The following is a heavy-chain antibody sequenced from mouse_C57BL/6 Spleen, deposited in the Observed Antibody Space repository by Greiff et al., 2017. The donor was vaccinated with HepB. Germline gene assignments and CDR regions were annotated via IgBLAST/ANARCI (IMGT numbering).Heavy chain of an antibody. J-gene: IGHJ1*03. D-gene: IGHD1-1*01. Sequence: EVQLVESGGGLVQPGGSLKLSCAASGFTFSDYYMYWVRQTPEKRLEWVAYISNGGGSTYYPDTVKGRFTISRDNAKNTLYLQMSRLKSEDTAMYYCARHSYYYGSSEEWYFDVWGTGTTVTVSS. CDR2: ISNGGGST. CDR3: ARHSYYYGSSEEWYFDV. CDR1: GFTFSDYY. V-gene: IGHV5-12*01.